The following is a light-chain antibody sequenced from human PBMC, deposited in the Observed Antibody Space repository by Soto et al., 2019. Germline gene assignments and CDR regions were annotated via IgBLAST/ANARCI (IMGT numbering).Light chain of an antibody. CDR3: GTWDSSLSDYV. CDR1: SSNIGNNY. J-gene: IGLJ1*01. V-gene: IGLV1-51*02. Sequence: QSVLTQPPSVSAAPGQKVTISCSGISSNIGNNYVSWYQQLPGTAPKLLIYENNKQPSGIPDRFSGFKSGTSATLGITGLQTGDEADYYCGTWDSSLSDYVFGTGTKLTVL. CDR2: ENN.